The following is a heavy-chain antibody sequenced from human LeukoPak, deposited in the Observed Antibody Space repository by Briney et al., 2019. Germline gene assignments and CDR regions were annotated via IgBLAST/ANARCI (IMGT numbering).Heavy chain of an antibody. Sequence: VASVKVSCKASGGTFSSYAISWVRQAPGQGLEWMGRIIPIFGTANYAQNLQGRVTMTTDTSTSTAYMELRSLRSDDTAVYYCATEFDYFDYWGQGTLVTVSS. CDR3: ATEFDYFDY. J-gene: IGHJ4*02. V-gene: IGHV1-69*05. CDR2: IIPIFGTA. CDR1: GGTFSSYA.